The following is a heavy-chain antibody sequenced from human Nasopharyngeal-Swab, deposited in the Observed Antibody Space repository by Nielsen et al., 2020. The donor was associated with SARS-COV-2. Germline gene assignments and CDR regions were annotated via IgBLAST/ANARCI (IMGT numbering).Heavy chain of an antibody. CDR2: ISGSGGST. CDR1: GFTFSSYA. V-gene: IGHV3-23*01. J-gene: IGHJ6*02. Sequence: GSLRLSCAASGFTFSSYAMSWVRQAPGKGLEWVSAISGSGGSTYYADSVKGRFTISRDNSKNTLYLQMNSLRAEDTAVYYCAKDGGLTTFPYYYYGMDVWGQGTTVTVSS. CDR3: AKDGGLTTFPYYYYGMDV. D-gene: IGHD4/OR15-4a*01.